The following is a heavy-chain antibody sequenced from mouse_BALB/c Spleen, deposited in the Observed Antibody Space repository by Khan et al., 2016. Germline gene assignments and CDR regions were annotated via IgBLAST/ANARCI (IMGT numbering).Heavy chain of an antibody. CDR1: GFAFSSYD. CDR2: ISSGGTYT. Sequence: EVELVESGGGLVKPGGSLKLSCAASGFAFSSYDMSWVRQTPEKRLEWVPTISSGGTYTYYPDSVKGRFTISRDHARNTLYLQLSSLRSEDTALYYCPRRDYGSSYKGFAYWGPATLVTVAP. D-gene: IGHD1-1*01. V-gene: IGHV5-9*02. CDR3: PRRDYGSSYKGFAY. J-gene: IGHJ3*01.